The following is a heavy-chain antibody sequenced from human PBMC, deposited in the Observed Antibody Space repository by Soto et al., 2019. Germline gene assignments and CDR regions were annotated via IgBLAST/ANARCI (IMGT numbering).Heavy chain of an antibody. CDR2: INHSVST. V-gene: IGHV4-34*01. CDR1: GGSFIVYY. D-gene: IGHD1-1*01. J-gene: IGHJ4*02. CDR3: ARPRSHTGFDY. Sequence: PSETRSLTCAVYGGSFIVYYWSWIRQPPGKGLEWIGEINHSVSTNYNPSLKSRVTISVDTSKNQFSLKLSSVTAADTAVYYCARPRSHTGFDYWGQGNLVTVSS.